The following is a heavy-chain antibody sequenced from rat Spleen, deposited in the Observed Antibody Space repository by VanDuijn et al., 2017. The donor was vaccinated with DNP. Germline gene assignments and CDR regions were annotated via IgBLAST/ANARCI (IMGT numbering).Heavy chain of an antibody. J-gene: IGHJ4*01. Sequence: EAQLLESGGGLVQPGRSLKLFCAASGFTFSDYYMAWIRQAPTKGLEWVAYIRYDGSSTNYRDSVKGRFTMSRDNAKSTLYLQMNSLRSEDTATYYCARHGEVHLRYAMDAWGQGTSVTVSS. D-gene: IGHD1-5*01. CDR3: ARHGEVHLRYAMDA. CDR1: GFTFSDYY. CDR2: IRYDGSST. V-gene: IGHV5-22*01.